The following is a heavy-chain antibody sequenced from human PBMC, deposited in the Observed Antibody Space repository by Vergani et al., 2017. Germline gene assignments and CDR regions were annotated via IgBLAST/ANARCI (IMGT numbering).Heavy chain of an antibody. V-gene: IGHV3-30*02. CDR2: IRYDGSNK. D-gene: IGHD3-22*01. J-gene: IGHJ4*02. CDR1: GFTFSSYG. Sequence: HVQLVESGGGAVQPGESLRLSCAASGFTFSSYGMHWVRQAPGKGLEWVAFIRYDGSNKYYADSVKGRFTISRDNSKNTVYLEMNSLRSEDTAIYYGAKDYSMRYYHDLFDQWGQGTLVTVSS. CDR3: AKDYSMRYYHDLFDQ.